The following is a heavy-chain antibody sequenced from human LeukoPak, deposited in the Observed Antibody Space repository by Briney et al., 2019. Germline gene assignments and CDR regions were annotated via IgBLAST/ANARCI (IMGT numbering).Heavy chain of an antibody. CDR2: ISGSGGST. J-gene: IGHJ4*02. CDR1: EFTFSSYA. D-gene: IGHD2-2*01. CDR3: AKDRRACSSSSCYYRFDY. V-gene: IGHV3-23*01. Sequence: GGSLRLSCAASEFTFSSYAMSWVRQAPGKGLEWVSAISGSGGSTYYADSVKGRFTVSRDNSKNTMYLQMNSLRAEDTAVYYCAKDRRACSSSSCYYRFDYWGQGTLVTVSS.